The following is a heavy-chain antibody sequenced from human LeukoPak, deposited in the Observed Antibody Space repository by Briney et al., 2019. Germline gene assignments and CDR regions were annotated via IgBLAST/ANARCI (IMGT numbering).Heavy chain of an antibody. CDR2: INRSGST. D-gene: IGHD5-24*01. CDR1: GGSFSGYY. Sequence: SETLSLTCAVYGGSFSGYYWSWIRQPPGKGLEWIGEINRSGSTNYNPSLKSRVTISVDTSKNQFSLKLSSVTAADTAVYYCAEGSYNFDYWGQGTLVTVSS. J-gene: IGHJ4*02. CDR3: AEGSYNFDY. V-gene: IGHV4-34*01.